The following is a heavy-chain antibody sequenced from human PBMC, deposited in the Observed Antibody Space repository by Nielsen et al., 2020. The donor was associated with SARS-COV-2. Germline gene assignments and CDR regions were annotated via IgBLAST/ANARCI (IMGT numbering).Heavy chain of an antibody. CDR2: IYWDDDD. D-gene: IGHD1-26*01. J-gene: IGHJ6*02. CDR3: AHQVGATTGHYYGMDV. V-gene: IGHV2-5*02. CDR1: GFSLSTSGVG. Sequence: SGPTLVKPTQTLTLTCTFSGFSLSTSGVGVGWIRQPPGKALEWLALIYWDDDDRYTPSLRSRLTISKDTSKNQVVLTMTDMDPVDTATYYCAHQVGATTGHYYGMDVWGQGTTVTVSS.